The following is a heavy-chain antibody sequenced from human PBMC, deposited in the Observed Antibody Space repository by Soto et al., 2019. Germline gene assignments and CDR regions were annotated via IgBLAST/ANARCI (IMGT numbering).Heavy chain of an antibody. V-gene: IGHV3-53*01. Sequence: GGSLRLSCAASGFTVSSNYMTWVRQAPGKGLEWVSVIYRSGSTYYADSVKGRFTISRDNSKNTLYQQMNSLRAEDTAVYYCARVDPYYDSSGPPHFDSWGQGTLVTVSS. J-gene: IGHJ4*02. D-gene: IGHD3-22*01. CDR1: GFTVSSNY. CDR2: IYRSGST. CDR3: ARVDPYYDSSGPPHFDS.